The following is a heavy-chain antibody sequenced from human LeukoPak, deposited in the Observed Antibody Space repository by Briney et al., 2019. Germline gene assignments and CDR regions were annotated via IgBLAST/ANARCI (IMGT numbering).Heavy chain of an antibody. CDR2: INHSGST. D-gene: IGHD3-3*01. CDR3: ARGDYDFWSGYRGDYYYYGMDV. Sequence: PSETLSLTCAVYGGSFSGYYWSWIRQPPGKGLERIGEINHSGSTNYNPSLKSRVTISVDTSKNQFSLKLSSVTAADTAVYYCARGDYDFWSGYRGDYYYYGMDVWGQGTTVTVSS. J-gene: IGHJ6*02. V-gene: IGHV4-34*01. CDR1: GGSFSGYY.